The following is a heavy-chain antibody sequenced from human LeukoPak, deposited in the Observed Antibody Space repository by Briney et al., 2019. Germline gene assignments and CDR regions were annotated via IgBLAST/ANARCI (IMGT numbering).Heavy chain of an antibody. Sequence: SQTLSLTCAISGDSVSSNSAAWNWIRQSPSRGLEWLGRTYYRSKWYNDYAVSVKSRITINLDTSKNQFSLQLNSVTPEDTAVYYCARGHDYGELTFDYWGQGTLVTVSS. J-gene: IGHJ4*02. D-gene: IGHD4-17*01. CDR2: TYYRSKWYN. CDR3: ARGHDYGELTFDY. V-gene: IGHV6-1*01. CDR1: GDSVSSNSAA.